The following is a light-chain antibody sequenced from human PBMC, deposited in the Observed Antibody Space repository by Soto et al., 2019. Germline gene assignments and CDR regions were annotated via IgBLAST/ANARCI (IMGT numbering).Light chain of an antibody. Sequence: EIVLTQSPGTLSLSPGERATLSCRASQSVTSNSLAWYQHKPGQAPRLLIFGASIRDTGIPDRFSGSGSGTDFTLTINRLEPEDFAVYHCQQYGSSPTTFAQGTKVDIK. CDR2: GAS. J-gene: IGKJ1*01. CDR3: QQYGSSPTT. CDR1: QSVTSNS. V-gene: IGKV3-20*01.